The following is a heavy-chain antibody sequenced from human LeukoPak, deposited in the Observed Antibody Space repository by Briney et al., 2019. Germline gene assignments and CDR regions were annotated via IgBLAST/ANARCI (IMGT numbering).Heavy chain of an antibody. D-gene: IGHD3-10*01. Sequence: GGSLRLSCAASGFTVSSNYMSWVRQAPGKGLEWVSGIYTGGNTYHADSVKGRFTISRDNSKNTLYLQMNSLRAEDTAVYYCARDRDGSGSALGDWGQGTLVTVSS. CDR2: IYTGGNT. CDR1: GFTVSSNY. J-gene: IGHJ4*02. V-gene: IGHV3-53*01. CDR3: ARDRDGSGSALGD.